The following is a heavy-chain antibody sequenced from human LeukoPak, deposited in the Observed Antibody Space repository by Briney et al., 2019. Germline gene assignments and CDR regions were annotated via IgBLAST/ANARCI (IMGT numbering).Heavy chain of an antibody. D-gene: IGHD6-13*01. V-gene: IGHV1-2*02. Sequence: ASVKVSCKASGYTFTGYYMHWVRQAPGQGLEWMGWINPNSGGTNYAQKFQGRVTMTRGTSISTAYMELSRLRSDDTAVYYCAREYSSSWYWFYWGQGTLVTVSS. CDR3: AREYSSSWYWFY. J-gene: IGHJ4*02. CDR1: GYTFTGYY. CDR2: INPNSGGT.